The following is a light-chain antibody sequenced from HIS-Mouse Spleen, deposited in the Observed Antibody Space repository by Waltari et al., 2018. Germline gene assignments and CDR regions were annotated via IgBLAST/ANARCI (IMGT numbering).Light chain of an antibody. CDR3: YSTDSSGNHRV. CDR2: EDS. Sequence: SYELTQPPSVSVSPGQTARITCSGDALPKKYAYWYQQKSGQAPVLVIYEDSKRPSGIPERCSGYRSGTMATLTISGAQVEDEADYYCYSTDSSGNHRVFGGGTKLTVL. J-gene: IGLJ2*01. CDR1: ALPKKY. V-gene: IGLV3-10*01.